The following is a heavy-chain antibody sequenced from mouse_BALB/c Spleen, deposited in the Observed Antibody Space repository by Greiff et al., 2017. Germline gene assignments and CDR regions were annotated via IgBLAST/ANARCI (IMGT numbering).Heavy chain of an antibody. CDR2: IYPSDSYT. Sequence: QVQLQQPGAELVRPGASVKLSCKASGYTFTSYWINWVKQRPGQGLEWIGNIYPSDSYTNYNQKFKDKATLTVDKSSSTAYMQLSSPTSEDSAVYYCTRGYDGWFAFWGQGTLVTVSA. CDR1: GYTFTSYW. CDR3: TRGYDGWFAF. J-gene: IGHJ3*01. D-gene: IGHD2-2*01. V-gene: IGHV1-69*02.